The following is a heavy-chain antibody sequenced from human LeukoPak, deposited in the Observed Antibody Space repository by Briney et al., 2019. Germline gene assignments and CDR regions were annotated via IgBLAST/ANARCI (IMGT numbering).Heavy chain of an antibody. CDR2: ISSSSSYI. V-gene: IGHV3-21*01. CDR1: GFTFSSYS. CDR3: ARSSGSYYVGSDY. J-gene: IGHJ4*02. Sequence: GGSLRLSCAASGFTFSSYSMNWVRQAPGKGLEWVSSISSSSSYIYYADSVKGRFTISRDNAKNSLYLQMNSLRAEDTAVYYCARSSGSYYVGSDYWGQGTLVTVSS. D-gene: IGHD1-26*01.